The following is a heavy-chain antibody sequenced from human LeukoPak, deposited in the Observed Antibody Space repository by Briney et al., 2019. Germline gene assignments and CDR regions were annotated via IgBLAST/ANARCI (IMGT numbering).Heavy chain of an antibody. D-gene: IGHD6-13*01. J-gene: IGHJ2*01. CDR3: AKVSQQLVEDWYFDL. Sequence: GGSLRLSCAASGFTFDDYAMHWVRQAPGKGLEWVSGISWSSGSIGYAVSVKGRFTISRDNAKNSLYLQMNSLRAEDTALYYCAKVSQQLVEDWYFDLWGRGTLVTVSS. CDR1: GFTFDDYA. V-gene: IGHV3-9*01. CDR2: ISWSSGSI.